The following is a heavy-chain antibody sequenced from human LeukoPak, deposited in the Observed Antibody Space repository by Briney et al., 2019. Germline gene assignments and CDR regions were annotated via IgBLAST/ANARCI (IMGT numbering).Heavy chain of an antibody. Sequence: KPSETLSLTCSVSGGPMSDSITWGWVRQPPGKGLEWLANIHDDGRTAPNPSLRSRLTISQDRSKNQFSLKVSSVTAADTAFYYCAKVLTAAGLDLWGQGILVTVSS. CDR2: IHDDGRT. V-gene: IGHV4/OR15-8*01. J-gene: IGHJ5*02. CDR1: GGPMSDSIT. CDR3: AKVLTAAGLDL. D-gene: IGHD6-25*01.